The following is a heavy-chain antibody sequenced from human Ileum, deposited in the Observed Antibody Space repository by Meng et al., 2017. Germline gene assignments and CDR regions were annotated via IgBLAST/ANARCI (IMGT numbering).Heavy chain of an antibody. CDR3: VRRAGLRQAFDY. CDR2: INHNGNT. V-gene: IGHV4-34*01. D-gene: IGHD4-17*01. J-gene: IGHJ4*02. CDR1: GGSFSANY. Sequence: QVQLQQWGAGLLKPSETLSLTCVVYGGSFSANYWTWIRQPPGKGLEWIGEINHNGNTNYKPSLKSRVNTSVDTSKNQFSLKLSSVTAADTAVYYCVRRAGLRQAFDYWGQGTLVTVSS.